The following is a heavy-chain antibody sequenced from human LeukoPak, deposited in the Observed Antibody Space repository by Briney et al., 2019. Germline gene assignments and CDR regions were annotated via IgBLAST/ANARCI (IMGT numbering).Heavy chain of an antibody. Sequence: SETLSLTCTVSGGCMNQYYWSWIRQPAGKGLEWIGRIYSTGTTYYKPSLKSRVTMSVDTSHNQFFLKLNSVTAADTAVYYCAREARSGYEGFWTDPWGQGTVVTVSS. D-gene: IGHD5-12*01. V-gene: IGHV4-4*07. J-gene: IGHJ5*02. CDR3: AREARSGYEGFWTDP. CDR2: IYSTGTT. CDR1: GGCMNQYY.